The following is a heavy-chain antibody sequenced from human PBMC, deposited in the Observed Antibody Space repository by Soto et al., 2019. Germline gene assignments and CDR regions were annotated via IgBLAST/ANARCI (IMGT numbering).Heavy chain of an antibody. CDR1: GGSISSGDYY. J-gene: IGHJ6*02. CDR2: IYYSGST. V-gene: IGHV4-30-4*01. CDR3: ARARGSYPYSYYCMVV. D-gene: IGHD1-26*01. Sequence: SETLSLTCTVSGGSISSGDYYWSWIRQPPGKGLEWIGYIYYSGSTYYNPSLKSRVTISVDTSKNQFSLKLSSVTAADTAVYYCARARGSYPYSYYCMVVWGQGTTVTV.